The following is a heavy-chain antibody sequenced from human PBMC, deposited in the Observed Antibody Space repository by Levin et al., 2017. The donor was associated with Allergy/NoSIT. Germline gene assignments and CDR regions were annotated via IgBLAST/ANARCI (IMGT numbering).Heavy chain of an antibody. V-gene: IGHV2-5*02. J-gene: IGHJ4*02. CDR1: GFSLSPSGVG. D-gene: IGHD2-15*01. CDR3: AHMDCSGGSGYSIDY. Sequence: SGPTLVKPTQTLTLTCTFSGFSLSPSGVGVGWIRPPPGKALEWLALIYWDDDKRYSPSLKSRLTITKDTSKNQVVLTMTNMDPVDTATYDCAHMDCSGGSGYSIDYWGQGTLVTVSS. CDR2: IYWDDDK.